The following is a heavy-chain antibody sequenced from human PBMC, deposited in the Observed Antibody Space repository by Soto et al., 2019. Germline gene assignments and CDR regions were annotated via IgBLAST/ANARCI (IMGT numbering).Heavy chain of an antibody. CDR2: IYYSGST. Sequence: PSETLSLTCTVSGGSISSYYWSWIRQPPGKGLEWIGYIYYSGSTNYNPSLKSRVTISVDTSKNQFSLKLSSVTAEDTAVYYCAKSLRRYDFWSGYYTADYWGQGTLVTVSS. D-gene: IGHD3-3*01. J-gene: IGHJ4*02. V-gene: IGHV4-59*12. CDR3: AKSLRRYDFWSGYYTADY. CDR1: GGSISSYY.